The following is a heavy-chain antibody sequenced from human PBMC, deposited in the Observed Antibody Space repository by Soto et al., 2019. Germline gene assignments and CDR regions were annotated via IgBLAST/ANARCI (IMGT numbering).Heavy chain of an antibody. D-gene: IGHD1-1*01. CDR2: IYYSGST. Sequence: QLQESGPGLVKPSETLSLTCTVSGGSISGYYWSWIRQPPGKGLEWIAYIYYSGSTNSNPSLKSRVTISVDTSKNQFSLKLSSVTAADTAVYYCARHSNEYRKSLDYWGQGTLVTVSS. CDR3: ARHSNEYRKSLDY. V-gene: IGHV4-59*08. CDR1: GGSISGYY. J-gene: IGHJ4*02.